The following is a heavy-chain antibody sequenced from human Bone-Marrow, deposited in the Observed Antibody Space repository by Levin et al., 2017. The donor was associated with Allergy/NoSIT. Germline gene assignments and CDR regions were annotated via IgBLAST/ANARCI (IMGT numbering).Heavy chain of an antibody. J-gene: IGHJ5*01. CDR3: ARVSLTLMTFGGVRMGEFDS. V-gene: IGHV1-18*01. CDR2: INTYSDIA. CDR1: GYTFSSYG. Sequence: PQASVKVSCKTSGYTFSSYGITWVRQAPGQGLEWIGWINTYSDIAEYTNKFQGRVTMTRDTSTSTVYLELRDLRSDDTAMYYCARVSLTLMTFGGVRMGEFDSWGQGTLVTVSS. D-gene: IGHD3-16*01.